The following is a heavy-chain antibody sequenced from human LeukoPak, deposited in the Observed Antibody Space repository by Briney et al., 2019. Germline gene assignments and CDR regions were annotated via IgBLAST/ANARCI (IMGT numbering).Heavy chain of an antibody. CDR3: ATRSGWTFDY. J-gene: IGHJ4*02. Sequence: GTSLRLSCAASGFPFSDYGMYWVRQAPGKGLEWLAVISHDGSNKYYADSVKGRFTISRDNAKHSLYLQMNSLRAEDTAVYYCATRSGWTFDYWGQGTLVTVSS. D-gene: IGHD2-15*01. CDR1: GFPFSDYG. V-gene: IGHV3-30*03. CDR2: ISHDGSNK.